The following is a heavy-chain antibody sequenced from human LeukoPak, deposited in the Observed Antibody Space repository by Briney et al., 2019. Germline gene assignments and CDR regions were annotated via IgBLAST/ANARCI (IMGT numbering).Heavy chain of an antibody. D-gene: IGHD5-18*01. CDR1: GFTFSSYA. CDR2: ISYDGSNK. Sequence: GRSLRLSCAASGFTFSSYAMHWVRQAPGKGLEWVAVISYDGSNKYYADSVKGRFTISRDNSKNTLYLQMNSLRAEDTAVYYCARDTAMANELTPFDYWGQGTLVTVSS. CDR3: ARDTAMANELTPFDY. J-gene: IGHJ4*02. V-gene: IGHV3-30*04.